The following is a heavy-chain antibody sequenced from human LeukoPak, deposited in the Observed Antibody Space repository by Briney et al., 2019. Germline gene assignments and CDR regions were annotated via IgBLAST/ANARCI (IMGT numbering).Heavy chain of an antibody. Sequence: GGSLRLSCAASGFTFDDFGMTWVRQAPGKGLEWVSGINWNGGGTGCADSVKGRFTISRDNAKKILYLQMNSLRVEDTAVYYCARWELSERVMQRLSWIDHWGQRAVVTVSS. V-gene: IGHV3-20*04. CDR2: INWNGGGT. J-gene: IGHJ4*02. D-gene: IGHD3-16*02. CDR3: ARWELSERVMQRLSWIDH. CDR1: GFTFDDFG.